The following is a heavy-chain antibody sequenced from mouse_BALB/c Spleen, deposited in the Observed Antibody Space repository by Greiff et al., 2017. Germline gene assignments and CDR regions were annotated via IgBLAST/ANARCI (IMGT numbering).Heavy chain of an antibody. D-gene: IGHD2-4*01. Sequence: EVQVVESGAELVKPGASVKLSCTASGFNIKDTYMHWVKQRPEQGLEWIGRIDPANGNTKYDPKFQGKATITADTSSNTAYLQLSSLTSEDTAVYYCARAFYYDSMDYWGQGTSVTVSS. CDR2: IDPANGNT. CDR3: ARAFYYDSMDY. CDR1: GFNIKDTY. J-gene: IGHJ4*01. V-gene: IGHV14-3*02.